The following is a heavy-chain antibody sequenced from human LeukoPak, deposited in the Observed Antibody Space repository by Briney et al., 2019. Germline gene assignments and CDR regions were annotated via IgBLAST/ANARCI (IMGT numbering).Heavy chain of an antibody. CDR3: ARDRALVTMIRGVLGGFEP. J-gene: IGHJ5*02. D-gene: IGHD3-10*01. CDR1: GGSISSNF. Sequence: SETLSLTGTVSGGSISSNFWSWIRQPPGKGLEWIMYMFCSGSTNYNPSLKRPVTISVDASKDQVSLKLTSVSAADTDVYYCARDRALVTMIRGVLGGFEPGGQGTLVTVSS. CDR2: MFCSGST. V-gene: IGHV4-59*01.